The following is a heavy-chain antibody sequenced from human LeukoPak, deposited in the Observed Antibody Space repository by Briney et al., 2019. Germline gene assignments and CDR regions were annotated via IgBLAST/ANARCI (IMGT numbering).Heavy chain of an antibody. D-gene: IGHD6-19*01. CDR2: IYHSGDT. Sequence: SETLSLSCTVSGDSITTYHWTWIRQSPGKGLEWLGDIYHSGDTNYNPSFNSRVTMSVDTSMNQVSLRLTSVTAADTAVYYCACLPVAHNNYFDYWAQATLVTVSS. CDR1: GDSITTYH. CDR3: ACLPVAHNNYFDY. V-gene: IGHV4-59*08. J-gene: IGHJ4*02.